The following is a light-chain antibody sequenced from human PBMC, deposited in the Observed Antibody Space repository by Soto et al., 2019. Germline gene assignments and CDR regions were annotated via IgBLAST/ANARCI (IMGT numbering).Light chain of an antibody. CDR3: QQRSDWPRT. CDR2: DAS. Sequence: EIFLAQAPFTLSLSPGEIATLSCRPSQSVRSELAWYQHKPGQAPRLLIYDASNRATGIPARFSGSGSGTDFTLTISSLEPEDFAVYYCQQRSDWPRTFGQGTKVDI. CDR1: QSVRSE. J-gene: IGKJ2*01. V-gene: IGKV3-11*01.